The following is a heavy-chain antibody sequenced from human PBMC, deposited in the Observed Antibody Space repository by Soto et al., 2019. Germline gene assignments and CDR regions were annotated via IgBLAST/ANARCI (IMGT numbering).Heavy chain of an antibody. Sequence: GGSLRLSCAASEFSFSSYWMSWVRQAPGKGLEWVANINGHGSEKYYVDSVKGRFTISRDNARDSVYLQMNNLRPEDTAVYYCARVGDFWSGYPGWFDPWGQGTLVTVSS. CDR2: INGHGSEK. V-gene: IGHV3-7*05. CDR1: EFSFSSYW. D-gene: IGHD3-3*01. CDR3: ARVGDFWSGYPGWFDP. J-gene: IGHJ5*02.